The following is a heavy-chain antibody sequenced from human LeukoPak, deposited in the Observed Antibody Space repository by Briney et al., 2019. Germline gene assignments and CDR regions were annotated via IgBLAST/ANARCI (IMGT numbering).Heavy chain of an antibody. CDR3: ASGVLLWFGEEY. V-gene: IGHV3-21*01. CDR2: ISSSSSYI. CDR1: GFTFSDSA. Sequence: GGSLRLSCAASGFTFSDSAMHWVRQAPGKGLEWVSSISSSSSYIYYADSVKGRFTISRDNAKNSLYLQMNSLRAEDTAVYYCASGVLLWFGEEYWGQGTLVTVSS. J-gene: IGHJ4*02. D-gene: IGHD3-10*01.